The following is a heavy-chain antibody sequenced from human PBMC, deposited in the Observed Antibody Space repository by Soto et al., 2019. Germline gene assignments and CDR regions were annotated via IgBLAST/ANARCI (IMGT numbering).Heavy chain of an antibody. V-gene: IGHV4-61*01. CDR2: IYYSEST. CDR1: GGSVSSGSYY. D-gene: IGHD4-17*01. CDR3: ARGGDEADYGDYATFDY. J-gene: IGHJ4*02. Sequence: SETLSLTCTVSGGSVSSGSYYWSWIRQPPGKGLEWIGYIYYSESTNYNPSLKSRVTISVDTSKNQFSLKLSSVTAADTAVYYCARGGDEADYGDYATFDYWGQGTLVTVSS.